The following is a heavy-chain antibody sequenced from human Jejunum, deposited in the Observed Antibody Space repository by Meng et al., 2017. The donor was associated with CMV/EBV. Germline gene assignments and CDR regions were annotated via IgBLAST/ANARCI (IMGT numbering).Heavy chain of an antibody. CDR2: ISLSNSTI. V-gene: IGHV3-48*04. Sequence: LRLSCVVSGFPFTNYWLSWVRQAPGKGLEWISYISLSNSTIYYADSVKGRFTISRDNAKNSLYLQMNSLRAEDTAVYYCARASRDYWGQGTLVTVSS. J-gene: IGHJ4*02. CDR3: ARASRDY. CDR1: GFPFTNYW.